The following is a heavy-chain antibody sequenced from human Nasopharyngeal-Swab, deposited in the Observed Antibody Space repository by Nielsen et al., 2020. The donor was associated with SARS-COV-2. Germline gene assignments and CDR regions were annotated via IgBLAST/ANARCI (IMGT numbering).Heavy chain of an antibody. J-gene: IGHJ4*02. Sequence: GGSLRLSCAASGFTFSSYAMHWVRQAPGKGLEWVAVISYDGSNKYYADSVKGRFTISRDNSKNTLFLQMNSLRDEDTAVYYCAKGGSLSGSWDWGQGTLVTVSS. D-gene: IGHD1-26*01. CDR3: AKGGSLSGSWD. CDR2: ISYDGSNK. V-gene: IGHV3-30-3*01. CDR1: GFTFSSYA.